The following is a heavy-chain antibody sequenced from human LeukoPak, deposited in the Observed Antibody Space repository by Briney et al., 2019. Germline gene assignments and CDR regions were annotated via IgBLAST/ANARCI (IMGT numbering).Heavy chain of an antibody. CDR1: GYTFSDYF. J-gene: IGHJ5*02. V-gene: IGHV1-2*06. Sequence: ASVKVSCKASGYTFSDYFIHWVRQAPGQGLEWMGRINPYDGGTTYAQSFQGRVTLTRDTSITTVYLELTGLRSDDTAVYYCASLQGGNSDWLDPWGQGTLVTVSS. D-gene: IGHD4-23*01. CDR3: ASLQGGNSDWLDP. CDR2: INPYDGGT.